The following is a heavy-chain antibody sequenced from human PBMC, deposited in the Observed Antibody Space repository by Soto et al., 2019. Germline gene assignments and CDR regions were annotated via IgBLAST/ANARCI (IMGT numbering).Heavy chain of an antibody. CDR2: IYWDDDK. Sequence: QITLKESGPTLVKPTQTLTLTCTFSGFSLSTSGVGVGWIRQPPRKALEWRALIYWDDDKRYSPSLKSRLTITKDTSKNRVVLTMTNMDPVDTATYYCAHRQGHIDYWGQGTLVTVSS. V-gene: IGHV2-5*02. CDR1: GFSLSTSGVG. J-gene: IGHJ4*02. CDR3: AHRQGHIDY.